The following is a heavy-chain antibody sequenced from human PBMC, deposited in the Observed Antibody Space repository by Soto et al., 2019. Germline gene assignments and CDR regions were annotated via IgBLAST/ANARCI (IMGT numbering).Heavy chain of an antibody. Sequence: SETLSLTCAVSGGFISSGGYSWSWIRQPPGKGLEWIGYIYHSGSTYYNPSLKSRVTISVDRSKNQFSLKLSSVTAADTAVYYCARSIAARPGAYYYYGMDVWGQGTTVTVSS. D-gene: IGHD6-6*01. CDR3: ARSIAARPGAYYYYGMDV. CDR2: IYHSGST. CDR1: GGFISSGGYS. V-gene: IGHV4-30-2*01. J-gene: IGHJ6*02.